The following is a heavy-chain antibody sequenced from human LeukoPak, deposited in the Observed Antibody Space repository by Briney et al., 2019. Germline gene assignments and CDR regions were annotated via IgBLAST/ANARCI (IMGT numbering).Heavy chain of an antibody. D-gene: IGHD3-9*01. J-gene: IGHJ5*02. CDR2: ISSSSSYI. CDR3: ARDGFSDILTGYRAAIRNWFDP. CDR1: GFTFSSYS. V-gene: IGHV3-21*01. Sequence: GGSLRLSCAASGFTFSSYSMNWVRQAPGKGLEWVSSISSSSSYIYYADSVKGRFTISRDNAKNSLYLQMNSLRAEDTAVYYCARDGFSDILTGYRAAIRNWFDPWGQGTLVTVSS.